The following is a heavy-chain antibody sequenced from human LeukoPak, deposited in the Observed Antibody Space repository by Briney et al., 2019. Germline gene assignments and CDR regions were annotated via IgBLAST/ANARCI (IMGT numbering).Heavy chain of an antibody. V-gene: IGHV4-59*01. CDR2: IYYSGST. Sequence: SETLSLTCSVSGGSINNYYWSWIRQPPGKGLEWIGYIYYSGSTNYNPSLKSRVTISVDTSKNQFSLKLSSVTAADTAVYYCARIAVAGYFDYWGQGTLVTVSS. J-gene: IGHJ4*02. D-gene: IGHD6-19*01. CDR1: GGSINNYY. CDR3: ARIAVAGYFDY.